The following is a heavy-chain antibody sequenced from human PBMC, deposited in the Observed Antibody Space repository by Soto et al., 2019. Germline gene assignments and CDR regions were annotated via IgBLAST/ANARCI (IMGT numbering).Heavy chain of an antibody. Sequence: EVQLVESGGGLVQPGGSLRLSCAASGFTFSGYWMCWVRQAPGKGLEWVANIKQDGSEKYYVDSVKGRFTISRDNAKNSLYLLMNSLRAEDTAVYYCAKNNRYCSSTNCFVFDYWGQGTLVTVSS. V-gene: IGHV3-7*01. CDR1: GFTFSGYW. D-gene: IGHD2-2*01. J-gene: IGHJ4*02. CDR3: AKNNRYCSSTNCFVFDY. CDR2: IKQDGSEK.